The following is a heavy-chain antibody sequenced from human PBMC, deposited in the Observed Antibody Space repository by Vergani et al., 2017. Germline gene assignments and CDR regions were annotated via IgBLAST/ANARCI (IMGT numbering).Heavy chain of an antibody. CDR3: AREPPGPPAAAGRDRISDI. V-gene: IGHV1-18*04. Sequence: QVQLVQSGAEVKKPGSSVKVSCKASGYTFTSYGISWVRQAPGQGLEWMGWISAYNGNTNYAQKLQGRVTMTTDTSTSTAYMELRSLRSDDTAVYYCAREPPGPPAAAGRDRISDIWGQGTMVTVSS. D-gene: IGHD6-13*01. J-gene: IGHJ3*02. CDR1: GYTFTSYG. CDR2: ISAYNGNT.